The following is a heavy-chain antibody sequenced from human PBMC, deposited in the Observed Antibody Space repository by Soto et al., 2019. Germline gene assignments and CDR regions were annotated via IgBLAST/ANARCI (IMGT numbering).Heavy chain of an antibody. CDR2: IIPILGIA. J-gene: IGHJ6*03. D-gene: IGHD2-15*01. CDR3: ARGGGYCSGGSCPYYYYYYMDV. CDR1: GGTFSSYT. Sequence: QVQLVQSGAEVKKPGSSVKVSCKASGGTFSSYTISWVRQAPGQGLEWMGRIIPILGIANYAQKFQGRVTITADKSTSTAYMELSSLRSGDTAVYYCARGGGYCSGGSCPYYYYYYMDVWGKGTTVTVSS. V-gene: IGHV1-69*02.